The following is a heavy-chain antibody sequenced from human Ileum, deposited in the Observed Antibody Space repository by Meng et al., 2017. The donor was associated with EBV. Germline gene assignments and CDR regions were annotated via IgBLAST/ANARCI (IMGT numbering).Heavy chain of an antibody. V-gene: IGHV4-28*01. D-gene: IGHD3-22*01. CDR3: ARNVPGTSAYYD. CDR2: IYYSGST. Sequence: HVRRQASGPALVHPSDTLSLPCAVSGYSISSTNWLGCIRQPPGKGLEWIGYIYYSGSTSYNPSLKSRVTMSVDTSKNQFSLTLNSVTAVDTAVYYCARNVPGTSAYYDWGQGTLVTVSS. CDR1: GYSISSTNW. J-gene: IGHJ4*02.